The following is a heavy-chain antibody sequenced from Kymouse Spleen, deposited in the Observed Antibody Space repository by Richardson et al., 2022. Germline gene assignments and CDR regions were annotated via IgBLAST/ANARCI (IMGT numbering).Heavy chain of an antibody. CDR1: GFTFSGSA. D-gene: IGHD4-23*01. CDR3: TRHDYGGPRGYYFDY. J-gene: IGHJ4*02. V-gene: IGHV3-73*02. CDR2: IRSKANSYAT. Sequence: EVQLVESGGGLVQPGGSLKLSCAASGFTFSGSAMHWVRQASGKGLEWVGRIRSKANSYATAYAASVKGRFTISRDDSKNTAYLQMNSLKTEDTAVYYCTRHDYGGPRGYYFDYWGQGTLVTVSS.